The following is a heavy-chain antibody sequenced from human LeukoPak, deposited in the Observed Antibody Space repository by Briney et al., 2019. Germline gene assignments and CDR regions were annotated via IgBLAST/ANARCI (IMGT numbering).Heavy chain of an antibody. V-gene: IGHV4-39*01. CDR2: IYYSGST. J-gene: IGHJ4*02. D-gene: IGHD1-26*01. CDR1: GGSISSSSYY. CDR3: ATEMRGSYPFDY. Sequence: SETLSLTCTVSGGSISSSSYYWGWIRQPPGKGLEWIGSIYYSGSTYYNPSLKSRVTMSVDTSKNQFSLKLSSMTAADTAVYYCATEMRGSYPFDYWGQGTLVTVSS.